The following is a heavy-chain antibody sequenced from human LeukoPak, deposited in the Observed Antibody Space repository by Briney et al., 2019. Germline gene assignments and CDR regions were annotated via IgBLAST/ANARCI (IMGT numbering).Heavy chain of an antibody. J-gene: IGHJ4*02. CDR3: ARGIAVAGTGDY. D-gene: IGHD6-19*01. Sequence: SETLSLTCAVYGGSFSGYYWSWIRQPPGKGLEWIGEINHSESTNYNPSLKSRVTISVDTSKNQFSLKLSSVTAADTAVYYCARGIAVAGTGDYWGQGTLVTVSS. CDR2: INHSEST. CDR1: GGSFSGYY. V-gene: IGHV4-34*01.